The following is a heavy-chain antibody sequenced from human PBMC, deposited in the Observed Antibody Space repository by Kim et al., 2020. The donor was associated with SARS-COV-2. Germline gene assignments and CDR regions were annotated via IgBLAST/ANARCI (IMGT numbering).Heavy chain of an antibody. CDR2: ISGSGGST. V-gene: IGHV3-23*01. Sequence: GGSLRLSCAASGFTFSSYAMSWVRQAPGKGLEWVSAISGSGGSTYYADSVKGRFTISRDNSKNTLYLQMNSLRAEDTAVYYCAKPVSGSGWYGGGEGYGMDVWGQGTRVTVSS. CDR3: AKPVSGSGWYGGGEGYGMDV. CDR1: GFTFSSYA. D-gene: IGHD6-19*01. J-gene: IGHJ6*02.